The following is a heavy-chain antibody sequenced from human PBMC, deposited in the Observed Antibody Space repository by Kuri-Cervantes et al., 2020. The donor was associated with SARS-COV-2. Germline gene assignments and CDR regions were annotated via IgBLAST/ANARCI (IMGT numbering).Heavy chain of an antibody. Sequence: GGSLRLSCAASGFTFSDYYMSWIRQAPGKGLEWVAVIWYDGSNKYYADSVKGRFTISRDNSKNTLYLQMNSLRAEDTAVYYCARDWVAGYDYWGQGTLVTVSS. V-gene: IGHV3-33*08. J-gene: IGHJ4*02. D-gene: IGHD6-19*01. CDR3: ARDWVAGYDY. CDR1: GFTFSDYY. CDR2: IWYDGSNK.